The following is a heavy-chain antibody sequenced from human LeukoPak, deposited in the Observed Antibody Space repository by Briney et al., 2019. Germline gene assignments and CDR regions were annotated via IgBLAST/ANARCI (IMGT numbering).Heavy chain of an antibody. J-gene: IGHJ6*02. CDR2: IYYSGST. D-gene: IGHD2-2*02. CDR3: ARVFHGDCSNTSCYTRPYYYYGMDV. V-gene: IGHV4-59*12. Sequence: ETLSLTCTVSGGSISSYYWSWIRQPPGKGLEWIGYIYYSGSTNYNPSLKSRVTISVDTSKNQFSLKLSSVTAADTAVYYCARVFHGDCSNTSCYTRPYYYYGMDVWGQGTTVTVSS. CDR1: GGSISSYY.